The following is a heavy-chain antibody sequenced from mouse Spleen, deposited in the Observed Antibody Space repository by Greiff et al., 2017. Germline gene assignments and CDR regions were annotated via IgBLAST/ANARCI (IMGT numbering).Heavy chain of an antibody. J-gene: IGHJ2*01. CDR3: ARGGYGSSYYFDY. D-gene: IGHD1-1*01. CDR2: IYPGDGDT. V-gene: IGHV1-87*01. CDR1: GYTFTSYW. Sequence: VQVVESGAELARPGASVKLSCKASGYTFTSYWMQWVKQRPGQGLEWIGAIYPGDGDTRYTQKFKGKATLTADKSSSTAYMQLSSLASEDSAVYYCARGGYGSSYYFDYWGQGTTLTVSS.